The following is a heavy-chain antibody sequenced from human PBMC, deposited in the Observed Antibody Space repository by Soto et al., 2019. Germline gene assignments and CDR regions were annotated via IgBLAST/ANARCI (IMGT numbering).Heavy chain of an antibody. CDR2: IIAVSGPT. Sequence: QVQLVQSGAEVQKPGSSVRVSCKPSGVSFSSYAINWVRHAPGQGLEWLGAIIAVSGPTNVAQKFQDRVTITADERTSTVFMDLGSLRSEDTAVYFCEKTDAPIGPRWGQGTLVTVSS. J-gene: IGHJ4*02. CDR3: EKTDAPIGPR. CDR1: GVSFSSYA. V-gene: IGHV1-69*01.